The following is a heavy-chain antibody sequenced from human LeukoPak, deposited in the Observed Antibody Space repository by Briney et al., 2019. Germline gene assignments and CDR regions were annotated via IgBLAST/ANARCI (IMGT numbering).Heavy chain of an antibody. D-gene: IGHD2-15*01. Sequence: SVKVSCKASGYTFTSYYMHWVRQAPGQGLEWMGGIIPIFGTANYAQKFQGRVTITADESTSTAYMELSSLRSEDTAVYYCARRYCSGGSCYSLWFAFDIWGQGTMVTVSS. CDR1: GYTFTSYY. J-gene: IGHJ3*02. CDR3: ARRYCSGGSCYSLWFAFDI. V-gene: IGHV1-69*13. CDR2: IIPIFGTA.